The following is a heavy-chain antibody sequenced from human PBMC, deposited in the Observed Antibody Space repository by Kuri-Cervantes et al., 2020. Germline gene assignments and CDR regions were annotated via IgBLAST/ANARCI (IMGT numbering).Heavy chain of an antibody. J-gene: IGHJ4*02. D-gene: IGHD6-19*01. CDR2: IYSGGST. Sequence: GESLKISCAASGFTVSSNYMSWVRQAPGKGLEWVSVIYSGGSTYYADSVKGRFTISRDNAKNSLYLQMNSLRDEDTAVYYCARDPGSRWLPFDYWGQGTLVTVSS. V-gene: IGHV3-53*01. CDR3: ARDPGSRWLPFDY. CDR1: GFTVSSNY.